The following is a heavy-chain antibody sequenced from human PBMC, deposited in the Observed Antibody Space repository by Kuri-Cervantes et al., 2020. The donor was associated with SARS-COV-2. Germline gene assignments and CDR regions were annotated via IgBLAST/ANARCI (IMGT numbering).Heavy chain of an antibody. J-gene: IGHJ5*02. D-gene: IGHD6-13*01. CDR3: ARVGWQQLVHWFDP. Sequence: SVKVSCKASRGTFSSYTISWVRQAPGQGLEWMGRIIPILGIANYAQKFQGRVTITADKSTSTAYMELSSLRSEDTAVYYCARVGWQQLVHWFDPWGQGTLVTVSS. CDR2: IIPILGIA. V-gene: IGHV1-69*02. CDR1: RGTFSSYT.